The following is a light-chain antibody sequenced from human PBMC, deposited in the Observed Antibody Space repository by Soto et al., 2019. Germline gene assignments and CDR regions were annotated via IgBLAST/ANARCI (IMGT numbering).Light chain of an antibody. CDR1: SSNIGAIYD. CDR3: QSYDSSLSGSV. V-gene: IGLV1-40*01. J-gene: IGLJ3*02. Sequence: QSVLTQPPSVSGAPGQRVTISCTGSSSNIGAIYDVQWYQQLPGAAPKLLIYGNTNRPSGVPDRFSGTKSGTSASLAITGLQAEDEADYYCQSYDSSLSGSVFGGGTKLTVL. CDR2: GNT.